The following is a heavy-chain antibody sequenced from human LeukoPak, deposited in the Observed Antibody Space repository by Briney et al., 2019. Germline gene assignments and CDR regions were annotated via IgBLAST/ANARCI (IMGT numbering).Heavy chain of an antibody. CDR3: ARGPYSSGWYGVYYYGMDV. CDR1: GYTFTGYY. CDR2: INPNSGGT. Sequence: ASVKVSCKASGYTFTGYYMHWVRQAPGQGLEWMGWINPNSGGTNYAQKFQGWVTMTRDTSISTAYMELSRLRSDDTAVYYCARGPYSSGWYGVYYYGMDVWGQGTTVTVSS. J-gene: IGHJ6*02. D-gene: IGHD6-19*01. V-gene: IGHV1-2*04.